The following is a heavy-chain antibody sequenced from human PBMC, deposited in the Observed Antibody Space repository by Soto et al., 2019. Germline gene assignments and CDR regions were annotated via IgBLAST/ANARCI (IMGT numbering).Heavy chain of an antibody. J-gene: IGHJ4*02. CDR2: IGGRGNSA. CDR3: AKASGESYPGSRVFDY. Sequence: PGGSLRLSCAASGFIFTNYAMNWVRQAPGKGLEWVSVIGGRGNSAYYADSVQGRFTISRDNSKNTLSLQMSSLTADDTAIYYCAKASGESYPGSRVFDYWGQGTRVTVSS. CDR1: GFIFTNYA. D-gene: IGHD3-10*01. V-gene: IGHV3-23*01.